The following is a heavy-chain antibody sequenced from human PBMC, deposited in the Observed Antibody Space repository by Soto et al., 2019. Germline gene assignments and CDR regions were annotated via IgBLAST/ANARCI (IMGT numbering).Heavy chain of an antibody. CDR2: LHYSGST. CDR3: ARANQIARKRNAFDI. CDR1: GDSIISYF. V-gene: IGHV4-59*01. D-gene: IGHD6-13*01. Sequence: SETLSLTCTVSGDSIISYFWSWIRQTPGKGLEWIGYLHYSGSTNYNPSLKSRVTTSVDTSQNQFSLSLSSVTAADTAVYYCARANQIARKRNAFDIWGQGTLVTVSS. J-gene: IGHJ3*02.